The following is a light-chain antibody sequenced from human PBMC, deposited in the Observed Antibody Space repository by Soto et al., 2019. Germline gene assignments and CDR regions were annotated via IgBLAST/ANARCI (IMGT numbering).Light chain of an antibody. V-gene: IGLV1-44*01. Sequence: QSVLTQPPSASGTPGQRVTISCSGSSSNIGSNIVNWYQQLPGTAPKLLIHNNNQRPSGVPDRFSGSRSGTSASLAISGLQSEDEADYYCAAWDDSLSGQVFGTGTKVTVL. J-gene: IGLJ1*01. CDR1: SSNIGSNI. CDR2: NNN. CDR3: AAWDDSLSGQV.